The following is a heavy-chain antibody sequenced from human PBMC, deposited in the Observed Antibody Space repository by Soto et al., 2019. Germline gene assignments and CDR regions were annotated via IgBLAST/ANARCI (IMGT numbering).Heavy chain of an antibody. CDR3: ARARGGGAEMATKTYYYYYGMDV. Sequence: SETLSLTCAVYVGSFSNYYWSWIRQPPGKGLEWIGEINHSGSTNHNATLKSRVTISVDTSKNQFSLKLSSVTAADTAVYYCARARGGGAEMATKTYYYYYGMDVRGKGTTVTVSS. V-gene: IGHV4-34*01. J-gene: IGHJ6*04. CDR1: VGSFSNYY. CDR2: INHSGST. D-gene: IGHD5-12*01.